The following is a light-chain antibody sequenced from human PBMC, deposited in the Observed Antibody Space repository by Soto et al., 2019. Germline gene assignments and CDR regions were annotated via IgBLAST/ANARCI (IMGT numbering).Light chain of an antibody. J-gene: IGKJ4*01. V-gene: IGKV3-11*01. CDR3: QQRSKWPPGLT. Sequence: LTQSPDTLSLSPGERAILSCGASQSIDNFLAWYQHKPGHPPRLLIYDSTNKAPGVSARFSATASATDLTLTISNLEPEDFAFYYYQQRSKWPPGLTFGGGTRIEIK. CDR1: QSIDNF. CDR2: DST.